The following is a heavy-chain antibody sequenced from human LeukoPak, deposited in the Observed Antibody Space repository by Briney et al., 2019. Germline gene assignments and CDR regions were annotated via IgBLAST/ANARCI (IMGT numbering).Heavy chain of an antibody. V-gene: IGHV4-30-4*08. CDR2: IYYSGST. CDR1: GGSISSGDYY. Sequence: SETLSLTCTVSGGSISSGDYYWSWIRQPPWKGLEWIGYIYYSGSTYYNSSLKSRVTISVDTSKNQFSLKLSSVTAADTAVYYCSRADAYCSSTSCYFRFDPWGQGTLVTVSS. D-gene: IGHD2-2*01. CDR3: SRADAYCSSTSCYFRFDP. J-gene: IGHJ5*02.